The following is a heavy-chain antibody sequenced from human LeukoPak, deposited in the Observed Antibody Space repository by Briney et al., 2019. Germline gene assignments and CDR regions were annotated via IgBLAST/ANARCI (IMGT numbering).Heavy chain of an antibody. Sequence: GGSLRLSCAASGFTFSSYWMHWVRQAPGKGLVWVSRINSDGMSTSYADSVKGRFTIYTHNAKNTLYLQMNSLRAEDTAVYYCARGKSSSCSGGSCYYYYGMDVWGQGTTVTVSS. CDR1: GFTFSSYW. D-gene: IGHD2-15*01. CDR3: ARGKSSSCSGGSCYYYYGMDV. V-gene: IGHV3-74*01. J-gene: IGHJ6*02. CDR2: INSDGMST.